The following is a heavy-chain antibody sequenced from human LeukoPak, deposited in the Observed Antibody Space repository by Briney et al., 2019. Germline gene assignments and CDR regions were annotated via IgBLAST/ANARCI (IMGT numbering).Heavy chain of an antibody. Sequence: PGASVKVSCKSSGYTWTTYGVTWVRQAPGQGLEWMGWIGASTGDSEYAQKFQGRVTMTTEKSTSTVYMELKSLTSDGTAVYYCATYNEGYCRGDKRYVGFEFWGRGTLVTVSA. CDR3: ATYNEGYCRGDKRYVGFEF. J-gene: IGHJ4*02. V-gene: IGHV1-18*01. CDR2: IGASTGDS. CDR1: GYTWTTYG. D-gene: IGHD2-15*01.